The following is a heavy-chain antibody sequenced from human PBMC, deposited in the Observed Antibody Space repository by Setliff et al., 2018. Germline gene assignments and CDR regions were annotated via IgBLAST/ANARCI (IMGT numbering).Heavy chain of an antibody. CDR1: GGSISSGSYY. V-gene: IGHV4-61*02. J-gene: IGHJ3*02. D-gene: IGHD4-17*01. Sequence: SETLSLTCAVSGGSISSGSYYWSWIRQPAGKGLEWVGRLHTSGSTNYNPSLKGRVTISVDTSRNQLSLKLTSVTAADTAMYYCAGVYGENDLPDIWGQGTMVTVSS. CDR2: LHTSGST. CDR3: AGVYGENDLPDI.